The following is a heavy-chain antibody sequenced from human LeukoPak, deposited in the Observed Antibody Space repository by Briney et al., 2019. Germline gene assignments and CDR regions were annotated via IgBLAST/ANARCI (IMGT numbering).Heavy chain of an antibody. D-gene: IGHD3-10*01. J-gene: IGHJ6*03. CDR2: ISSNGGST. V-gene: IGHV3-64*01. CDR1: GFTFSSYA. Sequence: GGSLRLSCAASGFTFSSYAMHWVRQAPGKGLEYVSAISSNGGSTYYANSVKGRFTISRDNSKNTLYLQMGSLRAEDMAVYYCAGGRRDSGSYGSFVYYYYYYMDVWGKGTTVTVSS. CDR3: AGGRRDSGSYGSFVYYYYYYMDV.